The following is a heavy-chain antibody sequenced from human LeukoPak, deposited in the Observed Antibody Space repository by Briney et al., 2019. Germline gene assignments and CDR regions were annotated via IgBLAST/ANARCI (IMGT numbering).Heavy chain of an antibody. Sequence: SETLSLTCTVSGGSISGYCWSWIRLPPGKGLEWIAYIHYSGTTNYNPSLRSRVTISVDTSKNQSSLKVNSVTATDTAVYFCARHDSYALGSHPLDVWGQGTTVIVSS. V-gene: IGHV4-59*08. J-gene: IGHJ6*02. CDR1: GGSISGYC. CDR2: IHYSGTT. D-gene: IGHD3-10*01. CDR3: ARHDSYALGSHPLDV.